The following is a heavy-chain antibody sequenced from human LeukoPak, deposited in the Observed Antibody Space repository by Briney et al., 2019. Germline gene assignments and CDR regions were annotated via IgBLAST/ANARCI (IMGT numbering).Heavy chain of an antibody. D-gene: IGHD6-13*01. V-gene: IGHV4-59*08. CDR3: ARRDTSSWYKDDAFDI. Sequence: SETLSLTCTVSGGSISSYHWSWIRQPPGKGLEWIGYIYYSGSTNYNPSLKSRVTISVDTSKNQFSLKLSSVTAADTAVYYCARRDTSSWYKDDAFDIWGQGTMVTVSS. J-gene: IGHJ3*02. CDR2: IYYSGST. CDR1: GGSISSYH.